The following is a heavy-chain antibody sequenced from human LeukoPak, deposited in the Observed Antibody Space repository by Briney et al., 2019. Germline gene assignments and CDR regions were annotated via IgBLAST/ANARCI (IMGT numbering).Heavy chain of an antibody. CDR3: ARHIDLVRGVPYGMDV. D-gene: IGHD3-10*01. Sequence: RGESLKISCKGSGYTFTNYWIGWVRQMPGKGLEWMGIIYPGDSDTRYSLSFQGRVTISADKSISTAYLQWSSLKASDTAIYYCARHIDLVRGVPYGMDVWGQGTTVTVSS. CDR2: IYPGDSDT. CDR1: GYTFTNYW. J-gene: IGHJ6*02. V-gene: IGHV5-51*01.